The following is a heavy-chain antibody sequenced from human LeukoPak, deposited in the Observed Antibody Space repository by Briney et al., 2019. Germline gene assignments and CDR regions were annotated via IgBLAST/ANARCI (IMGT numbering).Heavy chain of an antibody. CDR1: GFTFSSYS. J-gene: IGHJ4*02. D-gene: IGHD1-26*01. V-gene: IGHV3-48*04. CDR3: ARDRGGSYSAIDY. Sequence: GGSLRLSCAASGFTFSSYSMNWVRQAPGKGLEWVSFISSSSSTIYYADSVKGRFTISRDNAKNSLYLQMNSLRAEDTAVYNCARDRGGSYSAIDYWGQGTLVTVSS. CDR2: ISSSSSTI.